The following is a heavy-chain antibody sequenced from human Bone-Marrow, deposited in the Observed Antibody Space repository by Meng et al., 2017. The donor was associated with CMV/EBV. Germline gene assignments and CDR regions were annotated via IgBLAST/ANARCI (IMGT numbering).Heavy chain of an antibody. CDR3: SIARGVVSVPAAITY. CDR1: GFTFSSYA. CDR2: ISYDGSNK. D-gene: IGHD2-2*01. V-gene: IGHV3-30*04. J-gene: IGHJ4*02. Sequence: LSLTCAASGFTFSSYAMHWVRQAPGKGLEWVAVISYDGSNKYYADSVKGRFTISRDNSKNTLYLQIDSLRAEDTAFYYCSIARGVVSVPAAITYWGQGTLVTVSS.